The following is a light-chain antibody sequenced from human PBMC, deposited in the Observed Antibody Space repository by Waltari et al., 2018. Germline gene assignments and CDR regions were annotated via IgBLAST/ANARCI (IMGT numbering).Light chain of an antibody. V-gene: IGKV3-15*01. CDR1: QSVSSS. CDR3: QQYTKWPLT. CDR2: SAS. J-gene: IGKJ4*01. Sequence: EIVLTQSPATLSLSPGVRATLSRRASQSVSSSSAWYQQKPGQAPRLLIYSASSRATGIPDRFSGSGSGTDFTLTISSLEPEDFAVYYCQQYTKWPLTFGGGTKVEIK.